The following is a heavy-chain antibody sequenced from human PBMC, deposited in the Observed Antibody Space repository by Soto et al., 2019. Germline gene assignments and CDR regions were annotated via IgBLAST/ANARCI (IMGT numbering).Heavy chain of an antibody. CDR2: IYYSGST. D-gene: IGHD1-20*01. Sequence: QVQLQESGPGLVKPSETLSLTCTVSGGSISGSYWSWIRQPPGKGLEWIGYIYYSGSTNYNPSLTSRVTIAVDTSKNQFSPKLSSVTAADTAVYYCARRINCGYWYFDLWGRGTLVTVSS. CDR3: ARRINCGYWYFDL. V-gene: IGHV4-59*01. CDR1: GGSISGSY. J-gene: IGHJ2*01.